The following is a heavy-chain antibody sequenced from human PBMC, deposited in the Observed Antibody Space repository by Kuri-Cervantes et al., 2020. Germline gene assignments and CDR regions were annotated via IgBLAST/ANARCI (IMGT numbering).Heavy chain of an antibody. D-gene: IGHD3-9*01. J-gene: IGHJ4*02. CDR3: TRGFEV. CDR2: IRSKAYGGKT. Sequence: GESLKISCTASGFTFGDYAMSWFRHAPGKGLEWVGFIRSKAYGGKTEYAASVKGRFTISRDDSKSIAYLQMNSLKTEDKSVYYCTRGFEVWGQGTLVTVSS. CDR1: GFTFGDYA. V-gene: IGHV3-49*03.